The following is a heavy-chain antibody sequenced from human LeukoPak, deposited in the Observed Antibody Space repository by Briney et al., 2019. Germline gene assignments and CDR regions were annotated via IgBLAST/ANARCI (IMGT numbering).Heavy chain of an antibody. CDR2: ISSSGTKI. D-gene: IGHD6-19*01. J-gene: IGHJ4*02. CDR1: GFTFSSCE. Sequence: GGSLRLSCAASGFTFSSCEMNWVRQAPGKGLEWVSHISSSGTKIYSADSVKGRFTISRDNAKNSLYLQMSSLRAEDTAAYYCARDKGDNSGWDYWGQGILVTVSS. V-gene: IGHV3-48*03. CDR3: ARDKGDNSGWDY.